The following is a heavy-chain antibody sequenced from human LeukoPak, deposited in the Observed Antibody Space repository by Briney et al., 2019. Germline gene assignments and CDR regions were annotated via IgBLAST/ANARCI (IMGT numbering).Heavy chain of an antibody. CDR1: GGSISSGGYY. CDR3: AREGPYHYYDSSGFWRLNWFDP. V-gene: IGHV4-39*07. D-gene: IGHD3-22*01. Sequence: MSSETLSLTCTVSGGSISSGGYYWGWIRQPPGKGLEWIGSIYYSGSTYYNPSLKSRVTISVDTSKNQFSLKLSSVTAADTAVYYCAREGPYHYYDSSGFWRLNWFDPWGQGTLVTVSS. CDR2: IYYSGST. J-gene: IGHJ5*02.